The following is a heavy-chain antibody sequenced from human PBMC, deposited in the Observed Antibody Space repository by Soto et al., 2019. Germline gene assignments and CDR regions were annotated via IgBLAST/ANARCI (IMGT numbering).Heavy chain of an antibody. CDR1: GYSFTSYW. V-gene: IGHV5-51*01. D-gene: IGHD2-15*01. J-gene: IGHJ6*02. CDR3: ARPGYCSGGCCFEYSSGWFRAIDV. Sequence: PGESLKIPSKGSGYSFTSYWIGWVRQMPGKGLEWMGIIYPGDSDTRYSPSFQGQVTISADKSISTAYLQWSSLKASDSAMYYCARPGYCSGGCCFEYSSGWFRAIDVWGQRTTGTGSS. CDR2: IYPGDSDT.